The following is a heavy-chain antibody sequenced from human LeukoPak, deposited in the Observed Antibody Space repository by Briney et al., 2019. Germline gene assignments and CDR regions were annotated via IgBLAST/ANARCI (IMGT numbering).Heavy chain of an antibody. D-gene: IGHD5/OR15-5a*01. Sequence: ESLKISCKAAGYIFTSYWIVWLRQMPGKGLEGMGIIFPGDSDTRYSPSFQGQVTISAAKSISNAYLQWSSLKASDTAMYYCASRVLSRVVSDAFDIWGQGTMVTVSS. CDR3: ASRVLSRVVSDAFDI. V-gene: IGHV5-51*01. CDR1: GYIFTSYW. CDR2: IFPGDSDT. J-gene: IGHJ3*02.